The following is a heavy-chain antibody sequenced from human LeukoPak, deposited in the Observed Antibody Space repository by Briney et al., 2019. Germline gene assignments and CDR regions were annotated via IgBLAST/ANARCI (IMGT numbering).Heavy chain of an antibody. CDR2: IKQDGSEK. V-gene: IGHV3-7*01. CDR3: ARDQGALDI. Sequence: PGGSLRLSCAASGFTFSHYWMSWVRQAPGKGLEWLANIKQDGSEKYYVDSVKGRFTISRDNAKNSLYLQMNSQRAEDTAIYYCARDQGALDIWGQGTMATVSS. J-gene: IGHJ3*02. CDR1: GFTFSHYW.